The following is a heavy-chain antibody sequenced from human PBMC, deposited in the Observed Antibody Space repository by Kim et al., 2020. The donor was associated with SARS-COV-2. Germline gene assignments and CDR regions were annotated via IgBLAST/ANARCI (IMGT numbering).Heavy chain of an antibody. Sequence: KGRFTISRDDSKSIAYLQMNSLKTEDTAVYYCTREGGGGYYGDYSVGFDYWGQGTLVTVSS. CDR3: TREGGGGYYGDYSVGFDY. J-gene: IGHJ4*02. V-gene: IGHV3-49*02. D-gene: IGHD4-17*01.